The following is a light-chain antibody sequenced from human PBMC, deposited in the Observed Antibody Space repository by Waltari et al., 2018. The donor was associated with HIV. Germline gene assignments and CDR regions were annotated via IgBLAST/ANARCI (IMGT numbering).Light chain of an antibody. V-gene: IGKV3-20*01. J-gene: IGKJ4*01. CDR2: GAS. Sequence: EIVLTQSPGTLSLSPGERATLSCRASQTVSSNYLAWYQQKPGQAPRLLIYGASSRATGIPDRFSGSGSGTDFTLTISRLEPEDFAVYYCQQYDRLPGVTFGGGTKVEIK. CDR1: QTVSSNY. CDR3: QQYDRLPGVT.